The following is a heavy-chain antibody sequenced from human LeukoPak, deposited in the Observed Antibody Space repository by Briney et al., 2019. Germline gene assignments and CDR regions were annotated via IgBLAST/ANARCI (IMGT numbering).Heavy chain of an antibody. CDR1: WFTLRNYA. Sequence: GSLRLSCAGFWFTLRNYAMDRVRQGPRKGLEWVAVFSSDGNKKDYADSVKGRLTISRDNSKNTLYLQVNSLRTEDTALYYCARGAHKRDDYGGFFDYWGQGTLVTVSS. V-gene: IGHV3-30*04. D-gene: IGHD4-23*01. CDR2: FSSDGNKK. CDR3: ARGAHKRDDYGGFFDY. J-gene: IGHJ4*02.